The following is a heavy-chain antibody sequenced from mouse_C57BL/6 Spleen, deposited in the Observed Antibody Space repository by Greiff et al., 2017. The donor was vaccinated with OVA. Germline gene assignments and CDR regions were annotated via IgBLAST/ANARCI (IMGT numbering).Heavy chain of an antibody. CDR2: IYPGDGDT. CDR3: AINWDFDY. V-gene: IGHV1-82*01. CDR1: GYAFSSSW. D-gene: IGHD4-1*01. Sequence: VQLQQSGPELVKPGASVKISCKASGYAFSSSWMNWVKQRPGKGLEWIGRIYPGDGDTNYNGKFKGKATLTADESSSTAYMQLSSLTSEDSAVYFCAINWDFDYWGQGTTLTVSS. J-gene: IGHJ2*01.